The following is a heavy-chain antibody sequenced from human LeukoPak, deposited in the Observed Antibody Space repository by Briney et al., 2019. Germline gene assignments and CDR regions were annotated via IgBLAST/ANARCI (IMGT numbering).Heavy chain of an antibody. V-gene: IGHV4-61*02. CDR2: IYTSGST. Sequence: RASETLSLTCTVSGGSISSGSYYWSWIRQPAGKGLEWIGRIYTSGSTNYNPSLKSRVTISVDTSKNQFSLKLSSVTAADTAVYYCARDPYRDNWFDPWGQGTLVTVSS. CDR1: GGSISSGSYY. D-gene: IGHD2-2*01. CDR3: ARDPYRDNWFDP. J-gene: IGHJ5*02.